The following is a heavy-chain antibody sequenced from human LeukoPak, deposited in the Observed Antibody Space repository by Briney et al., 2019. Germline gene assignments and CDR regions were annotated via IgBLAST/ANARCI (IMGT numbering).Heavy chain of an antibody. Sequence: SETLSLTCTVSGGSFSNYYWSWIRQPPGKGLEWIGRIYTSGSTNYNPSLKSRVTISVDTSKNQFSLKLSSVTAADTALYFCARAGRDGYNYYLDFWGQGTLVTVSS. CDR1: GGSFSNYY. CDR2: IYTSGST. J-gene: IGHJ4*02. CDR3: ARAGRDGYNYYLDF. V-gene: IGHV4-4*08. D-gene: IGHD5-24*01.